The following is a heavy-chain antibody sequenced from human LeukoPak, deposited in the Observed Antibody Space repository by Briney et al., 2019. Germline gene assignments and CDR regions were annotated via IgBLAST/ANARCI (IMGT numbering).Heavy chain of an antibody. Sequence: SETLSLTCTASGCSIRSDYWNWIRQPPGKGLEWIGSIYYSGSTYYNPSLMSRGTTSVDTSKNQFSLQQTSITTADTAVYYCARREVGAYWYFDLWGRGTLVTVSS. CDR3: ARREVGAYWYFDL. J-gene: IGHJ2*01. CDR2: IYYSGST. V-gene: IGHV4-59*08. CDR1: GCSIRSDY. D-gene: IGHD1-26*01.